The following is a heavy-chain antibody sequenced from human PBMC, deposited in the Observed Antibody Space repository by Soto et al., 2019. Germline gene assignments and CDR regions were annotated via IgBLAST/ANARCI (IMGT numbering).Heavy chain of an antibody. V-gene: IGHV1-18*01. CDR3: ARGNYDYIWGSYRPIYIDY. D-gene: IGHD3-16*02. J-gene: IGHJ4*02. Sequence: ASVKVSCKASGYTFTSYGISWVRQAPGQGLEWMGWISAYNGNTNYAQKLQGRVTMTTDTSTSTAYMELRSLRSDDTAVYYCARGNYDYIWGSYRPIYIDYWGQGTLVTSPQ. CDR1: GYTFTSYG. CDR2: ISAYNGNT.